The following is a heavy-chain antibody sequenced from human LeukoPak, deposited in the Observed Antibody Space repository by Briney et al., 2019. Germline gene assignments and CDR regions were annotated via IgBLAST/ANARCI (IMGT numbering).Heavy chain of an antibody. J-gene: IGHJ6*02. CDR3: ARVGRAWYYGMDV. V-gene: IGHV3-48*02. CDR2: ISYGSGTI. CDR1: GFIFSSKS. Sequence: GGSLRLSCAASGFIFSSKSMNWVRQAPGKGLEWVSYISYGSGTIYYADSVKGRFTISRDNAKNSLYLQMNSLRDEDTAVYYCARVGRAWYYGMDVWGQGTTVTVSS. D-gene: IGHD1-14*01.